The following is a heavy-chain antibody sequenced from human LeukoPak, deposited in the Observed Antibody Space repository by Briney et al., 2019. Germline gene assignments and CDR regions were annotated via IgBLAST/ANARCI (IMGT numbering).Heavy chain of an antibody. Sequence: GRSLRLSCAASGYIFSRHGIHGVRQAPGKGLEWVGIIWFDGSKEYYTDSVKGRFTVSRDNSKNTAYLQMNSLRAEDTAVYYCAREFGDHPDSWGQGTLVTVSS. D-gene: IGHD2-21*02. V-gene: IGHV3-33*01. CDR2: IWFDGSKE. J-gene: IGHJ5*01. CDR3: AREFGDHPDS. CDR1: GYIFSRHG.